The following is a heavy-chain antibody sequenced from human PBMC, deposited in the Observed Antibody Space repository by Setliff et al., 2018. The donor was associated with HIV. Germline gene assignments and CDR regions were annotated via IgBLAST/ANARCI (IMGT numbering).Heavy chain of an antibody. CDR3: ARHRASSSGFPLDF. V-gene: IGHV4-31*03. CDR2: IYYSGST. CDR1: GGSISSGFYY. J-gene: IGHJ4*02. D-gene: IGHD6-6*01. Sequence: SETLSLTCTVSGGSISSGFYYWNWIRQHPGKGLEWIGYIYYSGSTYYYPSLKSRVTMSVDTSKNQFALRLSSVTATDTAVYYCARHRASSSGFPLDFWGQGILVTVSS.